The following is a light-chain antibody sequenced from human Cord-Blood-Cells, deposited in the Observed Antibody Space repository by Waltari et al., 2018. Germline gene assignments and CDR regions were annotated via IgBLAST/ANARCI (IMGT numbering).Light chain of an antibody. CDR2: EGS. V-gene: IGLV2-23*01. J-gene: IGLJ3*02. CDR3: CSYAGSSTWV. CDR1: SSDVGSYNL. Sequence: QSALTQPASVSGSPGQSITISCTGTSSDVGSYNLVSWYQQHPGKAPKLMIYEGSTRPSGVSNRFSGSKSGNTASLTISGLQAEDEADYYCCSYAGSSTWVFGVGTKLTVL.